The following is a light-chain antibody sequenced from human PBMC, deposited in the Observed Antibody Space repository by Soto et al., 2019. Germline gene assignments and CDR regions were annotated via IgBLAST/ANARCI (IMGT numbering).Light chain of an antibody. CDR3: QQYGSSPPFT. V-gene: IGKV3-20*01. CDR1: QSVSSSY. J-gene: IGKJ3*01. Sequence: EIVLTQSPGTLSLSPGERATLSCRASQSVSSSYLAWYQQKPGQAPRLLIDGASSRATGIPDRFSGSGSGTDFTLTIGRLEPEDFAVYYCQQYGSSPPFTFGPGTKVDIK. CDR2: GAS.